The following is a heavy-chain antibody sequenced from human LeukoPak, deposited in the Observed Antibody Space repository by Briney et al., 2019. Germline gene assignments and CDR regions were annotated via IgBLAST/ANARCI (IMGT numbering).Heavy chain of an antibody. Sequence: ASVKISSKASGGTFSSNTISSVRHAPGQELEWMGKIIPLLCIANFAQKFQGRVTITADKATSTAYMELSSLRSEDTAVYYCARERSDYYMDVWGKGTTVTVSS. V-gene: IGHV1-69*04. D-gene: IGHD2-15*01. CDR2: IIPLLCIA. CDR3: ARERSDYYMDV. CDR1: GGTFSSNT. J-gene: IGHJ6*03.